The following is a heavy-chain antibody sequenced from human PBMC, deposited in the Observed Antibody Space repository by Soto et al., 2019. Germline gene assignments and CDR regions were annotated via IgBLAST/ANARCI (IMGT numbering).Heavy chain of an antibody. CDR3: ARRARPDVYYMDV. J-gene: IGHJ6*03. D-gene: IGHD6-6*01. CDR1: GFTLSGYA. CDR2: ISSNGVGT. V-gene: IGHV3-64*01. Sequence: EVQLAESGGGLAQPGGSLRLSCAASGFTLSGYAMDWVRQAPGKGLEYVSGISSNGVGTYYANSVQGRFTISRDNSKNTVYLQIGSLSPEAVADYYCARRARPDVYYMDVWGKGTPVTVSS.